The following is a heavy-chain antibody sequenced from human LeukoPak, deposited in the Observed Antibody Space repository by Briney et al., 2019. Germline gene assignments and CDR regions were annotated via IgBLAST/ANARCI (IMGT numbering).Heavy chain of an antibody. Sequence: GGSLRLSCAASGFTVSSNYMSWVRQAPGKGLEWVSVIYSGGSTYYADSVKGRFTISRDNSKNTLYLQMNSLRAEDTAVYYCARGMEAAASLFDYWGQGTLVTVSS. J-gene: IGHJ4*02. CDR1: GFTVSSNY. D-gene: IGHD6-13*01. V-gene: IGHV3-53*01. CDR3: ARGMEAAASLFDY. CDR2: IYSGGST.